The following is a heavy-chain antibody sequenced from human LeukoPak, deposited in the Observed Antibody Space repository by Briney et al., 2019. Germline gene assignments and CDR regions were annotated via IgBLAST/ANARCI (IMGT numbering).Heavy chain of an antibody. J-gene: IGHJ5*02. CDR3: AREKTACGGDCYDP. CDR2: ISSSGTPI. D-gene: IGHD2-21*02. CDR1: GFTFSSYE. V-gene: IGHV3-48*03. Sequence: GGSLRLSCAASGFTFSSYEMNWVRQAPGKGLEGVSYISSSGTPIHYADSVKGRFTISRDNAKNSLFLQMNSLRAEDTAVYYCAREKTACGGDCYDPWGQGTLVTVSS.